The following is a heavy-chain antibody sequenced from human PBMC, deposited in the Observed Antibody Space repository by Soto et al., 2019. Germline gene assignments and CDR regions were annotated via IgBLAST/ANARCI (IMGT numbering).Heavy chain of an antibody. CDR3: ARAIGYGSGSYYKGPSDY. Sequence: GGSLRLSCAASGLTFSSYGMHWVRQAPGKGLEWVAVIWYDGSNKYYADSVKGRFTISRDNSKNTLYLQMNSLRAEDTAVYYCARAIGYGSGSYYKGPSDYWGQGTLVTVSS. CDR2: IWYDGSNK. J-gene: IGHJ4*02. CDR1: GLTFSSYG. V-gene: IGHV3-33*01. D-gene: IGHD3-10*01.